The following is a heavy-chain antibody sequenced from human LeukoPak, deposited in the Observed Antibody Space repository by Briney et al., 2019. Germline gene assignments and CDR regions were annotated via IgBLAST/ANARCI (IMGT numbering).Heavy chain of an antibody. CDR1: GFTFSSYW. J-gene: IGHJ4*02. CDR2: IST. D-gene: IGHD5-24*01. CDR3: ASSPEDGPDY. Sequence: GGSLRLSCAASGFTFSSYWMHWVRQAPGKGLVWVSRISTSHADSVKGRFTISRDNAKNTLYLQMNSLRAEDTAVYYCASSPEDGPDYWGQGTLVTVSS. V-gene: IGHV3-74*01.